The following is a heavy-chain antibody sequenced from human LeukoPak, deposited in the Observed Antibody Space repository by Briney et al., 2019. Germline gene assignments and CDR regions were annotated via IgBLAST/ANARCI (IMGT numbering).Heavy chain of an antibody. CDR2: IKQDGSEK. V-gene: IGHV3-7*01. CDR1: GFTFSNYG. CDR3: AGVAEAAAFDS. Sequence: GGSLRLSCAASGFTFSNYGMHWVRQAPGKGLEWVANIKQDGSEKYYVDSVKGRFTISRDNPKNSLYLQMNSLRAEDTAVYYCAGVAEAAAFDSWGQGTLVTVSS. J-gene: IGHJ4*02. D-gene: IGHD6-13*01.